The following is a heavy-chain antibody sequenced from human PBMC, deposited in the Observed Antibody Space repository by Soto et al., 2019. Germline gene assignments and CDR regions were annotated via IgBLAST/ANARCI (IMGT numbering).Heavy chain of an antibody. D-gene: IGHD5-12*01. J-gene: IGHJ4*02. CDR2: IIPIIGTA. Sequence: QVQLVQSGAEVKKPGSSVKVSCKASGGTFNNYAISWVRQAPGQGLEWMGGIIPIIGTADYPHKFQGRLAISADESTGTTFMELRSLRSEDTALYYCARGGVDVVATSAFDYWGQGTLVTVSS. V-gene: IGHV1-69*01. CDR3: ARGGVDVVATSAFDY. CDR1: GGTFNNYA.